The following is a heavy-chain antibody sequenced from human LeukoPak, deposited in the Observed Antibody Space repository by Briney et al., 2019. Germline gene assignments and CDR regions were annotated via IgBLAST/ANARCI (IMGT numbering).Heavy chain of an antibody. CDR3: ASFRRSYSSSWPLFQH. D-gene: IGHD6-13*01. CDR1: GGSFSGYY. Sequence: PSETLSLTCAVYGGSFSGYYWSGIRHPPGKGLEWCGEINHSGSTNYNPSLESRVTISVDTSKNQFSLKLSSVTAADTAVYYCASFRRSYSSSWPLFQHWGQGTLVTVSS. CDR2: INHSGST. V-gene: IGHV4-34*01. J-gene: IGHJ1*01.